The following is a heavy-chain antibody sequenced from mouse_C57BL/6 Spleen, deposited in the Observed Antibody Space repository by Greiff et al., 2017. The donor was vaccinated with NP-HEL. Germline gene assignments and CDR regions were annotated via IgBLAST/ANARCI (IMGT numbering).Heavy chain of an antibody. CDR3: AHAFSYDYDLYWYFDV. V-gene: IGHV1-69*01. J-gene: IGHJ1*03. CDR2: IDPSDSYT. Sequence: QVQLQQPGAELVMPGASVKLSCKASGYTFTSYWMHWVKQRPGQGLEWIGEIDPSDSYTNYNQKFKGKSTLTVDKSSSTAYMPLSILTSEDSAVYYGAHAFSYDYDLYWYFDVWGTGTTDTVSS. D-gene: IGHD2-4*01. CDR1: GYTFTSYW.